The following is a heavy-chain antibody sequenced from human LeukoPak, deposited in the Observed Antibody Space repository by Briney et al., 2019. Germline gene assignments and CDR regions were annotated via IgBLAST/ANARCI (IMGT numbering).Heavy chain of an antibody. V-gene: IGHV3-23*01. CDR2: ISGSGDTT. D-gene: IGHD1-26*01. J-gene: IGHJ4*02. CDR1: GFTFNSYA. Sequence: GGSLRLSCSASGFTFNSYAMSWVRQAPGKGLEWVSAISGSGDTTYFADSVKGRFTISRDNSKNTLYLQMNSLRGEDTSIYYCTKGESGSYYVYWGQGTLVTVSS. CDR3: TKGESGSYYVY.